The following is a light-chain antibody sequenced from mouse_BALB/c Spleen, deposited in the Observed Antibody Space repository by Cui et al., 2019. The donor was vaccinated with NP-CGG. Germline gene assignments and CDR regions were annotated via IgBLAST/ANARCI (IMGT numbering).Light chain of an antibody. CDR1: TGTITTKNY. V-gene: IGLV1*01. CDR3: TLWYSNHWV. CDR2: GTN. Sequence: QAVVTQESSLTTSPGETVTLTRRSSTGTITTKNYANWVQEKPDHLFTGLIGGTNNRAPGVPARFSGSLIGDKAALTITGAQTEDEALYFCTLWYSNHWVFGGGTKLTVL. J-gene: IGLJ1*01.